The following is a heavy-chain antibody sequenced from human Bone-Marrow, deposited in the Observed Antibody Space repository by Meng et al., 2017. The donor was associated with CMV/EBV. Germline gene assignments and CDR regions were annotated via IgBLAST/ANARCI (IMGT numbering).Heavy chain of an antibody. J-gene: IGHJ4*02. CDR3: ARGGGYSSAYYFDY. CDR2: INSDGSST. CDR1: GFTCSSYW. V-gene: IGHV3-74*01. Sequence: ASGFTCSSYWMHWVRQAPGKGLVWVSGINSDGSSTSYADSVKGRFTISRDNAKNTLYLQMNSLRVEDTAVYYCARGGGYSSAYYFDYWGQGALVTVSS. D-gene: IGHD6-19*01.